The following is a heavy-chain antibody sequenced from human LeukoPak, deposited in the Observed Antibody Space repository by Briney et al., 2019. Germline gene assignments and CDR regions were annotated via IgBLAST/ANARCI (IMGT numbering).Heavy chain of an antibody. Sequence: GGSLSLPCAASGFTFSRNYMVWVRQARGKGLGLASVLYSGGNRHYADSVQGRFTISRDNSKNTLYLQMNSLRAEDTAVYYCAKGTQYSSSLDYWGQGTLVTVSS. CDR2: LYSGGNR. CDR1: GFTFSRNY. J-gene: IGHJ4*02. D-gene: IGHD6-13*01. V-gene: IGHV3-53*01. CDR3: AKGTQYSSSLDY.